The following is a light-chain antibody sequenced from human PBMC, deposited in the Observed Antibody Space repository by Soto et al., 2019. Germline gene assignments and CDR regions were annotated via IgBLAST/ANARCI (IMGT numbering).Light chain of an antibody. CDR1: QNVNTN. J-gene: IGKJ3*01. CDR2: GAS. CDR3: QQYNDWPPFT. Sequence: EIVMTQSPATLSVSPGERATLFCRASQNVNTNLAWYQQRPGQAPRLLIYGASTRATGIPARFSDSGSGTEFTLIISGLQSEDLAVYYCQQYNDWPPFTFGPGTKVDIK. V-gene: IGKV3-15*01.